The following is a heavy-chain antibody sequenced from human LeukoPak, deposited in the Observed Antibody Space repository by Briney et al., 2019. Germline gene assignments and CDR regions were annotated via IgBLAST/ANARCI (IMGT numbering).Heavy chain of an antibody. Sequence: GGSLRLSCAASGFTFSSYAMHWVRQAPGKGLEWVAVISYDGSNKYYADSVKGGFTISRDNSKNTLSLQMNSLRPEDTAMYYCARDGQWLPTYYFDYWGQGTLVTVSS. CDR2: ISYDGSNK. V-gene: IGHV3-30*04. D-gene: IGHD6-19*01. CDR1: GFTFSSYA. CDR3: ARDGQWLPTYYFDY. J-gene: IGHJ4*02.